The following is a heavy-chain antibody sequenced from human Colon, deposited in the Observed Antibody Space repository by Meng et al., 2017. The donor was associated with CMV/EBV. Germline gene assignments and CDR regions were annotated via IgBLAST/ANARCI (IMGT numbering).Heavy chain of an antibody. Sequence: SETLSLTCTASGGSISSYYWSWIRQPPGKGLEWIGYIYYSGSTNYNPSLKSRVTISVDTSKNQFSLKLSSVTAADTAVYYCARGSTVTVYFDYWGQGTLVTVSS. J-gene: IGHJ4*02. D-gene: IGHD4-17*01. V-gene: IGHV4-59*01. CDR1: GGSISSYY. CDR3: ARGSTVTVYFDY. CDR2: IYYSGST.